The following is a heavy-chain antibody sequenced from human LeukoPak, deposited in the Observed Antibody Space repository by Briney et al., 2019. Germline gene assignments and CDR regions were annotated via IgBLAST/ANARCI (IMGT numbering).Heavy chain of an antibody. CDR3: ARVKQHDSGGNSNLFDY. V-gene: IGHV4-38-2*02. Sequence: SETLSLTCIVSDFSTSSGYYWGWIRRPPGKALEWVGSVYHSGNTYYNPSLMSRVTISVDTSKSQFSLNLNSVTAADAAVYYCARVKQHDSGGNSNLFDYWGQGILVTVSS. CDR1: DFSTSSGYY. D-gene: IGHD4-23*01. J-gene: IGHJ4*02. CDR2: VYHSGNT.